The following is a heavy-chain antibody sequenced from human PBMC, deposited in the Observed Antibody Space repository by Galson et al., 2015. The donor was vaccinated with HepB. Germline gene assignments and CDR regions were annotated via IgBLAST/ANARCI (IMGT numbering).Heavy chain of an antibody. CDR1: GFTFSSLG. Sequence: SLRLSCAASGFTFSSLGMTWVRQAPGKGLECVSAIGCNPGNTDYADSVRGRFTTSRDNSKNMLYLQMNNLRAEDTAIYYCAKGPPNIDYWGQGTLVTVSS. J-gene: IGHJ4*02. CDR2: IGCNPGNT. CDR3: AKGPPNIDY. V-gene: IGHV3-23*01.